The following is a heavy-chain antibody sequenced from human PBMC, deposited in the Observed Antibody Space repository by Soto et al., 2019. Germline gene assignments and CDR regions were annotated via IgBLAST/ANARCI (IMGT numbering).Heavy chain of an antibody. CDR1: GFTFSSYA. CDR2: ISGSGGST. J-gene: IGHJ6*02. D-gene: IGHD6-6*01. V-gene: IGHV3-23*01. Sequence: EVQLLESGGGLVQPGGSLRLSCAASGFTFSSYAMSWVRQAPGKGLEWVSAISGSGGSTYYADSVKGRFTISRDNSKNTLYLQMNSLRAEDTAVYYCAKRRIAARQDYYYGMDVWGHGTTVTVSS. CDR3: AKRRIAARQDYYYGMDV.